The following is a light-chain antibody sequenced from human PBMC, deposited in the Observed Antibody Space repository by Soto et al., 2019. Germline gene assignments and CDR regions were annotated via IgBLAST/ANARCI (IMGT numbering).Light chain of an antibody. CDR2: TAS. CDR1: QGISSW. V-gene: IGKV1-12*01. J-gene: IGKJ4*01. Sequence: DIQMTQSPSSVSASVGDRVTITCRASQGISSWLAWYQQKPGKAPNLLIHTASSLQSGVPSTFSGSRSGTDFTLTISSLQPEEFATYDCQHANSFPLTCGGGTKVEIK. CDR3: QHANSFPLT.